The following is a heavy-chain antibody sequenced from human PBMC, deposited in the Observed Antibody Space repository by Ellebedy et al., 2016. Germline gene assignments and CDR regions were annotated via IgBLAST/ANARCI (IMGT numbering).Heavy chain of an antibody. Sequence: KVSXKGSGYSFTSYWIGWVRQMPGKGLEWMGIIYPGDSDTRYSPSFQGQVTISADKSISTAYLQWSSLKASDTAMYYCARQEGKWLAPGYYYGMDVWGQGTTVTVSS. D-gene: IGHD6-19*01. CDR1: GYSFTSYW. J-gene: IGHJ6*02. CDR3: ARQEGKWLAPGYYYGMDV. CDR2: IYPGDSDT. V-gene: IGHV5-51*01.